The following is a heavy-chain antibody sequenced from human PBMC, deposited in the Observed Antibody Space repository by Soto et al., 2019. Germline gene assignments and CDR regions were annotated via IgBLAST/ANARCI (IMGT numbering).Heavy chain of an antibody. Sequence: EVQLVESGGGLGQPGGSLRLSCAASGFTFSSYWMSWVRQAPGKGLEWVANIKQDGSEKYYVDSVKGRFTISRDNAKNSLYLQMISLRAEDTAVYYCARDCSRTSCSVRFDYWGQGTLVTVSS. CDR1: GFTFSSYW. J-gene: IGHJ4*02. V-gene: IGHV3-7*01. CDR2: IKQDGSEK. D-gene: IGHD2-2*01. CDR3: ARDCSRTSCSVRFDY.